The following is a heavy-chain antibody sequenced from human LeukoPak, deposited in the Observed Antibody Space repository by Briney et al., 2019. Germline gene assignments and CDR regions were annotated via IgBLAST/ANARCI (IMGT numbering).Heavy chain of an antibody. Sequence: GGSLRLSCAASGFTVSSKYMNWVRQAPGKGLEWVAVIYSGGSTYYADSVKGRFTISRDNSKNTLYLQMNSLRAEDTAVYCCARPGYTGNWTPEYFQYWGRGTLVTVSS. CDR1: GFTVSSKY. CDR3: ARPGYTGNWTPEYFQY. D-gene: IGHD1-1*01. V-gene: IGHV3-53*01. J-gene: IGHJ1*01. CDR2: IYSGGST.